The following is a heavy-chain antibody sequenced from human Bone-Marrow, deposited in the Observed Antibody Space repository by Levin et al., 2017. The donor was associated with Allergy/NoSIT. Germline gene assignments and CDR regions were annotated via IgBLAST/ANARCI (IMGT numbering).Heavy chain of an antibody. Sequence: PGGFLRLSCAASGFTFSSYSMNWVRQAPGKGLDWVSSITSTSSYIYYADSVKGRFTISRDNAKNSLFLQMNSLRVEDTAVYYCARGLEYSGLPWGQGTLVTVSS. J-gene: IGHJ5*02. CDR2: ITSTSSYI. D-gene: IGHD5-12*01. V-gene: IGHV3-21*01. CDR1: GFTFSSYS. CDR3: ARGLEYSGLP.